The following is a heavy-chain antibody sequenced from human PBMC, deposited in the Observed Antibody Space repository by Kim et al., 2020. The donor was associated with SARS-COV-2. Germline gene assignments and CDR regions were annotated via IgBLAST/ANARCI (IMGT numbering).Heavy chain of an antibody. D-gene: IGHD6-13*01. J-gene: IGHJ5*02. CDR3: ARVSSSWNWFDP. V-gene: IGHV3-21*01. CDR1: GFTFSSYS. Sequence: GGSLRLSCAASGFTFSSYSMNWVRQAPGKGLEWVSSISSSSSYIYYADSVKGRFTISRANAKNSLYLQMNSLRAEDTAVYYCARVSSSWNWFDPWGQGTLVTVSS. CDR2: ISSSSSYI.